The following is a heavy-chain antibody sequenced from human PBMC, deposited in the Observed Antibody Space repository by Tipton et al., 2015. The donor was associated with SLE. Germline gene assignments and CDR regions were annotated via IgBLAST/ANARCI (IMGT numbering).Heavy chain of an antibody. V-gene: IGHV4-61*08. CDR1: GGSISRGGYY. CDR2: IYYSGST. J-gene: IGHJ3*02. Sequence: TLSLTCTVSGGSISRGGYYWSWIRQRPGKGLEWIGDIYYSGSTNYNPSLKSRVTISVDTSKNQFSLKLSSVTAADTAVYYCARAPHIAFAFDIWGQGTMVTVSS. D-gene: IGHD2-21*01. CDR3: ARAPHIAFAFDI.